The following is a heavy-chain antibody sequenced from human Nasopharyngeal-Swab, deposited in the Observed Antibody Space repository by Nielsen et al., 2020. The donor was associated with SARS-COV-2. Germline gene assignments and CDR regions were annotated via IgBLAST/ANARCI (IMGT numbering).Heavy chain of an antibody. Sequence: WILQPPGKGLEWIGSTYHSGSTNNNPSLKSRVTMTVDTSKNQVSLKLTSVTAADTAVYYCAREHIIGNWFDPWGQGTLVTVSS. D-gene: IGHD3-3*01. J-gene: IGHJ5*02. CDR3: AREHIIGNWFDP. V-gene: IGHV4-59*01. CDR2: TYHSGST.